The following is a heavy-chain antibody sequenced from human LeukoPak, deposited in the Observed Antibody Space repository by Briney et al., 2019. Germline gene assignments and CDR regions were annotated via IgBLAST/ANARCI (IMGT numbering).Heavy chain of an antibody. V-gene: IGHV3-30*04. Sequence: PGGSLRLSCAASGFTFSSYAMHWVRQAPGKGLEWVAVISYDGSNKYYADPVKGRFTISRDNSKNTLYLQMNSLRAEDTAVYYCARGRMATIDYYYGMDVWGQGTTVTVSS. J-gene: IGHJ6*02. CDR1: GFTFSSYA. CDR3: ARGRMATIDYYYGMDV. CDR2: ISYDGSNK. D-gene: IGHD5-24*01.